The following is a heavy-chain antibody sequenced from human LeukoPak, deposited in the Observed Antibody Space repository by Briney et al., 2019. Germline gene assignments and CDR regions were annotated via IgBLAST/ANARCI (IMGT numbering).Heavy chain of an antibody. D-gene: IGHD3-3*01. J-gene: IGHJ6*03. CDR2: ISDTGLTT. V-gene: IGHV3-23*01. CDR3: ATGQFGVLIIGYYYYYLDV. Sequence: GGSLRLSCAASGFTFSNFVMSWVRQAPGKGLEWVSTISDTGLTTYYADSVKGRFTISRDNSENTLYLQMNSLRAEDTVVYYCATGQFGVLIIGYYYYYLDVWGKGTTVTVSS. CDR1: GFTFSNFV.